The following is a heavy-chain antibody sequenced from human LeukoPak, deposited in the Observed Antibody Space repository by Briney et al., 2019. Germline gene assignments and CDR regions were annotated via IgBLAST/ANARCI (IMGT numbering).Heavy chain of an antibody. Sequence: PGGSLRLSCAASGFAFSGSAMHWVRQASGKGLEWVGRIRSKANSYATAYAASVKGRFTTSRDDSKNTAYLQMNSLKTEDTAVYYCTRLPYYYDSSGSTAHWGQGTLVTVSS. J-gene: IGHJ4*02. CDR1: GFAFSGSA. D-gene: IGHD3-22*01. CDR3: TRLPYYYDSSGSTAH. CDR2: IRSKANSYAT. V-gene: IGHV3-73*01.